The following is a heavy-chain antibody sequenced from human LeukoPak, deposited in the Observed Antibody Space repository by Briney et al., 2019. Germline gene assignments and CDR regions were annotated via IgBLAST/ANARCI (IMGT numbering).Heavy chain of an antibody. CDR1: GFTFSSYG. V-gene: IGHV3-30*18. CDR3: AKERDYVWGSYRPRRYFDY. J-gene: IGHJ4*02. D-gene: IGHD3-16*02. Sequence: PGRSLRLSCAASGFTFSSYGMHWVRQAPGKGLEWVAFISYDGSNKYYADSVKGRFTISRDNSKNTLYLQMNSLRAEDTAVYYCAKERDYVWGSYRPRRYFDYWGQGTLVTVSS. CDR2: ISYDGSNK.